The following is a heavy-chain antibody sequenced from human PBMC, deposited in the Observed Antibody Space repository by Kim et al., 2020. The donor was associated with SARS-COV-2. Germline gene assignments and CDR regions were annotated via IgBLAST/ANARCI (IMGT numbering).Heavy chain of an antibody. Sequence: SLRLSCAASGFTFGDYGMHWVRQAPGKGLEWVSYMSWNSVFIAYADSVRGRFTISRDNAKNSLYLQMNSLRPEDTAFYYCAKPSPGSYRPFDSWGQGT. J-gene: IGHJ4*02. CDR3: AKPSPGSYRPFDS. CDR2: MSWNSVFI. V-gene: IGHV3-9*01. D-gene: IGHD3-16*02. CDR1: GFTFGDYG.